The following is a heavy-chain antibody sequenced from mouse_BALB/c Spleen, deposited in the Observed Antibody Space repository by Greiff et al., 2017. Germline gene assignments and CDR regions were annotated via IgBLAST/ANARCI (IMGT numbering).Heavy chain of an antibody. Sequence: EVQLQESGPDLVKPSQSLSLTCTVTGYSITSGYSWHWIRQFPGNKLEWMGYIHYSGSTNYNPSLKSRISITRDTSKNQFFLQLNSVTTEDTATYYCARRGDYYGSSPWFAYWGQGTLVTVSA. D-gene: IGHD1-1*01. J-gene: IGHJ3*01. V-gene: IGHV3-1*02. CDR3: ARRGDYYGSSPWFAY. CDR1: GYSITSGYS. CDR2: IHYSGST.